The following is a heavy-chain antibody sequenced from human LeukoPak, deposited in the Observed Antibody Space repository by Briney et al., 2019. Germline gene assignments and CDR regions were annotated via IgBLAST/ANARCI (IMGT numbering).Heavy chain of an antibody. D-gene: IGHD2-2*01. CDR3: ARGIVVEPAAMSWFDS. J-gene: IGHJ5*01. Sequence: PSETLSLTCTVSGGSISSYYWSWIRQPPGKGLEWIGHIYYSGSTNYTPSLRSRVTISVDTSKNQFSLKLSSVTAADTAVYYCARGIVVEPAAMSWFDSWGQGTLVTVSS. V-gene: IGHV4-59*08. CDR2: IYYSGST. CDR1: GGSISSYY.